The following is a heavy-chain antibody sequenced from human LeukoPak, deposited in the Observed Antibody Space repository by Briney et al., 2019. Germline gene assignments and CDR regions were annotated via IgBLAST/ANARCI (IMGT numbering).Heavy chain of an antibody. Sequence: SETLSLTCAVYGGSFSGYYWSWIRRPPGKGLEWIGEINHSGSTNYNPSLKSRVTISVDTSKNQFSLKLSSVTAADTAVYYCARGRVLLWFGELTAKYYFDYWGQGTLVTVSS. CDR3: ARGRVLLWFGELTAKYYFDY. CDR1: GGSFSGYY. J-gene: IGHJ4*02. D-gene: IGHD3-10*01. CDR2: INHSGST. V-gene: IGHV4-34*01.